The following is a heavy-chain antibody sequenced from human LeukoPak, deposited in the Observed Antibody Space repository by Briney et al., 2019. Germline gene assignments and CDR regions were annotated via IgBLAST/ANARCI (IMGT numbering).Heavy chain of an antibody. CDR3: ARGAISTSIIIDY. Sequence: SETLSLTCAVYGGSFSGYYWSWIRQPPGKGLEWIGEINHSGSTNYNPSLKSRVTISVDTSKNQFSLKLSSVTAADTAVYYCARGAISTSIIIDYWGQGTLVTVSS. V-gene: IGHV4-34*01. CDR1: GGSFSGYY. D-gene: IGHD3-10*01. CDR2: INHSGST. J-gene: IGHJ4*02.